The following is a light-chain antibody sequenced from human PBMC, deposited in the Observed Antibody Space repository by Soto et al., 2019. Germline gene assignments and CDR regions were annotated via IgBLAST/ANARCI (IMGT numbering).Light chain of an antibody. CDR2: DAS. CDR3: QQRSNWPPT. V-gene: IGKV3-11*01. J-gene: IGKJ4*01. CDR1: QSVSSY. Sequence: IVLPQSPSTLSLSPGERATLSCRASQSVSSYLAWYQQKPGQAPRLLIYDASNRATGIPARFSGSGSGTDFTLSISSLESEDFAVYYCQQRSNWPPTFGGGTKVAIK.